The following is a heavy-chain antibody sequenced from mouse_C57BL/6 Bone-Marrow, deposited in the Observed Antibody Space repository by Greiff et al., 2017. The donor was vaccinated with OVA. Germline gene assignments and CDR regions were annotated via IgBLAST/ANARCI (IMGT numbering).Heavy chain of an antibody. Sequence: QVQLQQPGTELVKPGASVKLSCTASGYTFTSYWMHWVKQRPGQGLEWIGNINPSNGGTNYNEKFKSKVTLTVDNSSSTDYMQLSSLTSEDSAVYDSARYYGRSNEYAMDYWGQGTSVTVSS. CDR1: GYTFTSYW. CDR2: INPSNGGT. D-gene: IGHD1-1*01. CDR3: ARYYGRSNEYAMDY. J-gene: IGHJ4*01. V-gene: IGHV1-53*01.